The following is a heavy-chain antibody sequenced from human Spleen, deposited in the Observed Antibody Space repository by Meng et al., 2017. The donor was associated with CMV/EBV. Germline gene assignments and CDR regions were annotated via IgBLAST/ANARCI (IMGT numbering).Heavy chain of an antibody. D-gene: IGHD5-24*01. V-gene: IGHV4-4*02. Sequence: QVQLQESGPGLVKPSQTLSLTCTVPGGSISSSYWWTWVRQSPGKGLEWIGEMYHSGTTNYNPSLKSRVTISMGKSNNQLSLKLNSVTAADTAVYYCATQESRDGHNPYWGQGTLVTVFS. CDR1: GGSISSSYW. J-gene: IGHJ4*02. CDR3: ATQESRDGHNPY. CDR2: MYHSGTT.